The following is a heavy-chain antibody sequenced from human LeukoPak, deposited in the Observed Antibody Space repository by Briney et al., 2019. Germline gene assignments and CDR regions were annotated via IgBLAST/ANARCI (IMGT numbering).Heavy chain of an antibody. CDR1: GGSISSYY. Sequence: SETLSLTCTVSGGSISSYYWSWIRQPPGKGLEWIGYIYYSGSTNYNPSLKSRVTISVDTSKNQFSLKLSSVTAADTAVYYCARGISGKPQAAFDIWGQGTMVTVSS. CDR2: IYYSGST. CDR3: ARGISGKPQAAFDI. V-gene: IGHV4-59*01. J-gene: IGHJ3*02. D-gene: IGHD3-10*01.